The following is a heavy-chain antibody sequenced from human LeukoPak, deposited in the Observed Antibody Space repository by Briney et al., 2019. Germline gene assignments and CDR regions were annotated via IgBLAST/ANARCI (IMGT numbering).Heavy chain of an antibody. Sequence: PSETLSLTCTVSGGSISSYYWSWIRQPPGKGLEWIGYIYYSGSTNYNPSLKSRVTISVDTSKNQFSLKLSSVTAADTAVYCCARDRWDDYYYYGMDVWGQGTTVTVSS. D-gene: IGHD1-26*01. CDR3: ARDRWDDYYYYGMDV. V-gene: IGHV4-59*01. J-gene: IGHJ6*02. CDR2: IYYSGST. CDR1: GGSISSYY.